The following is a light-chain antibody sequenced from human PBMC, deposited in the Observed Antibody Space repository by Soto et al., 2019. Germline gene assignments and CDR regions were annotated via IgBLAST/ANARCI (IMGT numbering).Light chain of an antibody. CDR3: QQYYSTPIT. Sequence: DIVMTQSPDSLAVSLGERVTINCKSSQSVLYSSNNKNYLAWYQQKPGQPPKLLIYWASTRESGVPDRFSGSGSGTDFTRTISSLQAEDVAVYYCQQYYSTPITFGQGTRLDIK. CDR1: QSVLYSSNNKNY. J-gene: IGKJ5*01. V-gene: IGKV4-1*01. CDR2: WAS.